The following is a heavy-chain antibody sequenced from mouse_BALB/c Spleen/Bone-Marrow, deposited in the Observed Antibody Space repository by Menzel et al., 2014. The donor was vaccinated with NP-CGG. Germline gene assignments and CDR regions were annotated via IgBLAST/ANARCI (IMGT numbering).Heavy chain of an antibody. J-gene: IGHJ1*01. V-gene: IGHV5-9-1*01. CDR1: GFTFSSYA. Sequence: EVNLVDSGGGLVKPGGSLKLSCAASGFTFSSYAMSWVRQTPEKRLEWVATISSGGSYTYYPDSVKGRFTISRDNAKNTLYLQMSSLRSEDTAMYYCARGGGYDWYFDVWGAGTTVTVSS. CDR2: ISSGGSYT. CDR3: ARGGGYDWYFDV. D-gene: IGHD2-2*01.